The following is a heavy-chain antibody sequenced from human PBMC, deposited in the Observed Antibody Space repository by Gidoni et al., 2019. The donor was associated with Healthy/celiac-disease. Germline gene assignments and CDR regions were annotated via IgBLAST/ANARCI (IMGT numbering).Heavy chain of an antibody. V-gene: IGHV1-3*01. D-gene: IGHD3-9*01. CDR1: GYTFTSYA. CDR2: INAGNGNT. Sequence: QVQLVQSGAEVKKPGASVKVSCKASGYTFTSYAMHWVRQAPGQRLEWMGWINAGNGNTKYSQKFQGRVTITRDTSASTAYMELSSLRSEDTAVYYCARDTGWLPPLYYFDYWGQGTLVTVSS. CDR3: ARDTGWLPPLYYFDY. J-gene: IGHJ4*02.